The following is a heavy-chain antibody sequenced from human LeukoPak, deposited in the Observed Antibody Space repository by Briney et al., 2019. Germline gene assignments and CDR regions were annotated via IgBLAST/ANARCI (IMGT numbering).Heavy chain of an antibody. CDR3: ARSRQSTYMDV. V-gene: IGHV4-59*01. J-gene: IGHJ6*03. CDR2: IYYSGST. Sequence: PSETLSLTCTVSGGSISSYYWSWIRQPPGKGLEWIGYIYYSGSTNYNPSLKSRVTISVDTSKNQFSLKLSSVTAADTAVYYCARSRQSTYMDVWGKGTTVTVSS. CDR1: GGSISSYY.